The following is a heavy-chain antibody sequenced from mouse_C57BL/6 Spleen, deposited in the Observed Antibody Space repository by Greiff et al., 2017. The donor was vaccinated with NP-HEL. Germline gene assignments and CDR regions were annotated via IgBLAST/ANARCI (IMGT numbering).Heavy chain of an antibody. CDR2: ISDGGSYT. Sequence: EVHLVESGGGLVKPGGSLKLSCAASGFTFSSYAMSWVRQTPEKRLEWVATISDGGSYTYYPDNVKGRFTISRDNAKNNLYLQMSHLKSEDTAMYYCARGSTMVFAYWGQGTLVTVSA. V-gene: IGHV5-4*01. CDR3: ARGSTMVFAY. D-gene: IGHD2-1*01. J-gene: IGHJ3*01. CDR1: GFTFSSYA.